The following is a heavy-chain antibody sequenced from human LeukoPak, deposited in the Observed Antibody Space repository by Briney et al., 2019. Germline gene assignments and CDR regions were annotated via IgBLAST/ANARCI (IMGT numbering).Heavy chain of an antibody. D-gene: IGHD5-18*01. Sequence: GGSLRLSCVASGFTFSSYWMSWVRQAPGKGLEWVANIKQDGSEKYYVDSVKGRFTISRDNAKNSLYLQMNSLRAEDTAVYYCASTWGYSYGYGLDSWGQGTLVTVSS. J-gene: IGHJ4*02. V-gene: IGHV3-7*01. CDR1: GFTFSSYW. CDR2: IKQDGSEK. CDR3: ASTWGYSYGYGLDS.